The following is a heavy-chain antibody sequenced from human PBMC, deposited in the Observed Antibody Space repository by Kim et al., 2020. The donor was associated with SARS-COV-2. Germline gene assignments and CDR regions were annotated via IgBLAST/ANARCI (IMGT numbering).Heavy chain of an antibody. CDR2: ISYDGSNK. D-gene: IGHD3-16*01. CDR3: AKDSTVDVGVLDY. V-gene: IGHV3-30*18. CDR1: GFTFSSYG. J-gene: IGHJ4*02. Sequence: GGSLRLSCAASGFTFSSYGMHWVRQAPGKGLEWVAVISYDGSNKYYADSVKGRFTISRDNSKNTLYLQMNSLRAEDTAVYYCAKDSTVDVGVLDYWGQGTLLTVSS.